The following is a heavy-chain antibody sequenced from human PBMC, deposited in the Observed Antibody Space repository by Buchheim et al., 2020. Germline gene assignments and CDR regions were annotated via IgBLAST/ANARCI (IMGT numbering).Heavy chain of an antibody. V-gene: IGHV3-48*02. CDR1: DFAFSAYA. CDR2: ISSSSNTI. Sequence: HLLDSGGGLVQPGGSLRLSCAASDFAFSAYAMNWVRQAPGKGLEWVSYISSSSNTIYYADSVRGRFTISRDNAQNLLNLQMNSLRDEDTAVYYCATWAFYHGVDVWGQGTT. D-gene: IGHD7-27*01. J-gene: IGHJ6*02. CDR3: ATWAFYHGVDV.